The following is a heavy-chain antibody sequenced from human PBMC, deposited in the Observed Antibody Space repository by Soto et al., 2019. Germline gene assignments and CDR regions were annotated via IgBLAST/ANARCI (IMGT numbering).Heavy chain of an antibody. CDR3: ARKTRGLYYAMDV. D-gene: IGHD2-2*01. CDR1: GFTFSSYS. V-gene: IGHV3-30*03. J-gene: IGHJ6*02. CDR2: ISYDGSNK. Sequence: GESLKISCAASGFTFSSYSMNWVRQAPGKGLEWVAVISYDGSNKYYAGSVKGRFTISRENAENYLYLQMNTLGAGDTAVYYCARKTRGLYYAMDVWGQGTTVTVSS.